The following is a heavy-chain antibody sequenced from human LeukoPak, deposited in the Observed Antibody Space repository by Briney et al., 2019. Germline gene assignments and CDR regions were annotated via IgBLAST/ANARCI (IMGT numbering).Heavy chain of an antibody. V-gene: IGHV4-59*12. CDR2: IYHSGST. D-gene: IGHD5-12*01. CDR3: ARVATTYYFDY. CDR1: GGSISSYY. Sequence: PSETLSLTCTVSGGSISSYYWSWIRQPAGKGLEWIGYIYHSGSTYYNPSLKSRVTISVDRSGNQFSLKLSSVTAADTAVYYCARVATTYYFDYWGQGTLVTVSS. J-gene: IGHJ4*02.